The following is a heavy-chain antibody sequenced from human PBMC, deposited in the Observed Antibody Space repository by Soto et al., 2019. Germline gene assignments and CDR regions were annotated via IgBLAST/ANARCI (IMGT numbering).Heavy chain of an antibody. CDR3: ARDQTYYDSSGYYSD. V-gene: IGHV1-18*04. J-gene: IGHJ4*02. CDR1: GYTFTSYG. Sequence: QVQLVQSGAEVKKPGASVKVSCKASGYTFTSYGISWVRQAPGQGLEWMGWISAYNGNTNYAQKLQGRVTMTTDTSTSTDYMELRSLRSDDTAVYYCARDQTYYDSSGYYSDWGQGTLVTVSS. D-gene: IGHD3-22*01. CDR2: ISAYNGNT.